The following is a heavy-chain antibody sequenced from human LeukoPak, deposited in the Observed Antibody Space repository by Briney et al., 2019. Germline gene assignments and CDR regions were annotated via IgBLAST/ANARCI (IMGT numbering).Heavy chain of an antibody. J-gene: IGHJ6*03. D-gene: IGHD3-10*01. CDR2: ISGSGGST. V-gene: IGHV3-23*01. CDR1: GFTFSSYG. Sequence: GGSLRLSCAASGFTFSSYGMSWVRQAPGKGLEWVSAISGSGGSTYYADSVKGRFTISRDNSKNTLYLQMNSLRAEDTAVYYCANARRELLWFGELLMDVWGKGTTVTISS. CDR3: ANARRELLWFGELLMDV.